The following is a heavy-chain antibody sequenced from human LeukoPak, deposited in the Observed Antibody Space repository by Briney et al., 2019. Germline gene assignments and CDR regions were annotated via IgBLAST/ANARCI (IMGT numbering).Heavy chain of an antibody. CDR1: GYTFTSYG. CDR2: ISAYNGNT. Sequence: ASVKVSCKASGYTFTSYGISWVRQAPGQGLEWMGWISAYNGNTNYARKLQGRVTMTTDTSTSTAYMELRSLRSDDTAVYYCARVPRAAAGTDYYYYMDVWGKGTTVTVSS. D-gene: IGHD6-13*01. J-gene: IGHJ6*03. CDR3: ARVPRAAAGTDYYYYMDV. V-gene: IGHV1-18*01.